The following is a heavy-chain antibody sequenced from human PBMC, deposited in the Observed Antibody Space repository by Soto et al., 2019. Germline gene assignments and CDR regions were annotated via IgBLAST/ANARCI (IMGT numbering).Heavy chain of an antibody. Sequence: GASVKVSCKASGYSLIGYYMHWVRQAPGQGLEWMGWINPNSGATNYAQKFQDRVTMTRDTSISTAYMELRSLRSDDTAVYYCAREGYYSGSGSYSPPRYYGMDVWGQGTTVTVSS. D-gene: IGHD3-10*01. CDR1: GYSLIGYY. CDR3: AREGYYSGSGSYSPPRYYGMDV. V-gene: IGHV1-2*02. CDR2: INPNSGAT. J-gene: IGHJ6*02.